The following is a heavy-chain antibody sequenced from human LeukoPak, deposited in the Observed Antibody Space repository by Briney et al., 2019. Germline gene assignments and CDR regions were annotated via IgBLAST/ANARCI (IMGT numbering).Heavy chain of an antibody. Sequence: ASVKVSCKASGYTFTSYDINWVRQATGQGLEWMGWMNPNSGNTGCAQKFQGRVTMTRNTSISTAYMELSSLRSEDTAVYYCARVSARGYDWNNWFDPWGQGTLVTVSS. CDR2: MNPNSGNT. V-gene: IGHV1-8*01. D-gene: IGHD5-12*01. CDR3: ARVSARGYDWNNWFDP. CDR1: GYTFTSYD. J-gene: IGHJ5*02.